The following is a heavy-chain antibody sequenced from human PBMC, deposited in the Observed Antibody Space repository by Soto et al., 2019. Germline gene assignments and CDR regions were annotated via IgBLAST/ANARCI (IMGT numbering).Heavy chain of an antibody. CDR1: GYTFTSYG. CDR2: ISAYNGNK. CDR3: ARDLRPQLFDY. J-gene: IGHJ4*02. V-gene: IGHV1-18*01. D-gene: IGHD6-13*01. Sequence: QVQLVQSGAEVKKPGASVKVSCKASGYTFTSYGISWVRQAPGQGLEWMGWISAYNGNKKYAQKIQGIVSMTTDTSTSTAYMELRRLSSHDTAVYYCARDLRPQLFDYWGQGTLVTVSS.